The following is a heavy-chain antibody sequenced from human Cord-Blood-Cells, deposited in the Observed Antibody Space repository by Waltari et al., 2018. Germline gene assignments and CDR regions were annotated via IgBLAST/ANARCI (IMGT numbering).Heavy chain of an antibody. CDR2: IYYSGST. CDR1: GGSISSVGYY. J-gene: IGHJ3*02. V-gene: IGHV4-31*03. Sequence: QVQLQESGPGLVKPSQTLSPTCTVSGGSISSVGYYWSWIRQHTGKGLEWIGYIYYSGSTYYNPSLKSRVTISVDTSKNQFSLKLSSVTAADTAVYYCARGLPEVEWLLPAFDIWGQGTMVTVSS. CDR3: ARGLPEVEWLLPAFDI. D-gene: IGHD3-3*01.